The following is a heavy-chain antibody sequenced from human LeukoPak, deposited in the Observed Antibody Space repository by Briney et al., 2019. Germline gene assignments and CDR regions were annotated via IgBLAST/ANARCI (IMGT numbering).Heavy chain of an antibody. CDR1: GYTFTSYY. J-gene: IGHJ5*02. CDR2: INPSGGST. D-gene: IGHD1-1*01. Sequence: GASVKVSCKASGYTFTSYYMHWVRQAPGQGLEWMGIINPSGGSTSYAQKFQGRVTMTRDTSTSTVYMELSSLRSEDTAVYYCARDRGLPTYPNWFDPWGQGTLVSVSS. CDR3: ARDRGLPTYPNWFDP. V-gene: IGHV1-46*01.